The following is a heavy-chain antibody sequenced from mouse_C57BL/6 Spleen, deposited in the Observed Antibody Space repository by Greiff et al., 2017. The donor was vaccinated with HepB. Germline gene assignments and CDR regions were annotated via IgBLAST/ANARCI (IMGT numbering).Heavy chain of an antibody. CDR3: VSPYYYGSSSFAY. Sequence: DVQLQESGGGLVQPKGSLKLSCAASGFSFNTYAMNWVRQAPGKGLEWVARIRSKSNNYATYYADSVKDRFTISRDDSESMLYLQMNNLKTEDTAMYYCVSPYYYGSSSFAYWGQGTLVTVSA. V-gene: IGHV10-1*01. CDR2: IRSKSNNYAT. D-gene: IGHD1-1*01. J-gene: IGHJ3*01. CDR1: GFSFNTYA.